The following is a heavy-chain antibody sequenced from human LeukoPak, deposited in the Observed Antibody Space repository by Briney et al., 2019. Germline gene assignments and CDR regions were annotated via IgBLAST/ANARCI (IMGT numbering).Heavy chain of an antibody. CDR2: INPNSGGT. CDR3: ARNAELDIVVVPAAIKLRGYYFDY. Sequence: ASVKVSCKASGYTFTGYYMHWVRQAPGQGLEWMGWINPNSGGTNYAQKFQGRVTMTRDTSISTAYMELSRLRSDGTAVYYCARNAELDIVVVPAAIKLRGYYFDYWGQGTLVTVSS. CDR1: GYTFTGYY. V-gene: IGHV1-2*02. J-gene: IGHJ4*02. D-gene: IGHD2-2*03.